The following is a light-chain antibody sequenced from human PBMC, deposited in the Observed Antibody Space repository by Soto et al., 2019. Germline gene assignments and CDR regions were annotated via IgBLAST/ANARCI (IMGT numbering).Light chain of an antibody. CDR1: SSDVGGSNY. Sequence: QSALTQPASVSGSPGQSITISCTGTSSDVGGSNYVSWYQQHPGKAPKLMIYEVSYRPSGVSNRFSGSKSGNTASLTISGHQAEDEADYYCSSYPSSDTLVFGGGTELTVL. V-gene: IGLV2-14*01. CDR3: SSYPSSDTLV. J-gene: IGLJ2*01. CDR2: EVS.